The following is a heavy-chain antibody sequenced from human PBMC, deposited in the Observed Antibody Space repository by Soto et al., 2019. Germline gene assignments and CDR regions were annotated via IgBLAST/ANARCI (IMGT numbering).Heavy chain of an antibody. CDR2: IYHSGST. CDR1: GGSISSSNW. CDR3: AREVRDTDVADFDY. J-gene: IGHJ4*02. V-gene: IGHV4-4*02. D-gene: IGHD5-18*01. Sequence: SETLSLTCAVSGGSISSSNWWSWVRQPPGKGLEWIGEIYHSGSTNYNPSLKSRVTISVDKSKNQFSLKLSSVTAADTAVYYCAREVRDTDVADFDYWGQGTLVTVSS.